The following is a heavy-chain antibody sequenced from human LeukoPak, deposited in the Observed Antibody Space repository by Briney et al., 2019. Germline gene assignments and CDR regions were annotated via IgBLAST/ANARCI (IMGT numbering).Heavy chain of an antibody. J-gene: IGHJ3*02. CDR3: ARAYGDYVRNRGPRGDAFDI. CDR2: ISAYNGNT. D-gene: IGHD4-17*01. V-gene: IGHV1-18*01. Sequence: ASVKVSCKASGYTFTSYGISWVRQAPGQGLEWMGWISAYNGNTNYAQKLQGRVTMTTDTSTSTAYMELRSLRSDDTAVYYCARAYGDYVRNRGPRGDAFDIWGQGTMVTVSS. CDR1: GYTFTSYG.